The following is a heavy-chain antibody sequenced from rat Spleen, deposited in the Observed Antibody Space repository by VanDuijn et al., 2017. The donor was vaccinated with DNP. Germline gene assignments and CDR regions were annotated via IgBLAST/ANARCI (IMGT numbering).Heavy chain of an antibody. Sequence: EVQLQESGPGLVKPSQSLSLTCSVTGYSITSSYRWNWIRKFPGNKLEWMGSVNSAGSTKYNPSLKSRVFITRDTSKNQFFLQLNFVTTEDTATYYCARWPGYNPPYAMDAWGQGTSVTVSS. CDR3: ARWPGYNPPYAMDA. D-gene: IGHD1-4*01. V-gene: IGHV3-3*01. J-gene: IGHJ4*01. CDR2: VNSAGST. CDR1: GYSITSSYR.